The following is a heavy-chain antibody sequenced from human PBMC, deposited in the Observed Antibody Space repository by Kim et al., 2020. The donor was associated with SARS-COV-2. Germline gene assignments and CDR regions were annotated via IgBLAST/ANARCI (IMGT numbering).Heavy chain of an antibody. V-gene: IGHV3-30*04. CDR3: ARGGLYGPRGWFYP. Sequence: GGSLRLSCAASGFTFSSYAMHWVRQAPGKGLEWVAVISYDGSNKYYADSVKGRFTISRDNSKNTLYLQMNSLRAEDTAVYYCARGGLYGPRGWFYPWGQGTLVTVSS. J-gene: IGHJ5*02. D-gene: IGHD2-8*01. CDR2: ISYDGSNK. CDR1: GFTFSSYA.